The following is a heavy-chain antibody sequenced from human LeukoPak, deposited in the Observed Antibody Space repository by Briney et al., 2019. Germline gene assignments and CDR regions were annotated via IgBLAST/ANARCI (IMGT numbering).Heavy chain of an antibody. J-gene: IGHJ6*02. CDR1: GFTFDDYA. CDR3: AREFYYGSGSYYNQGYGMDV. CDR2: ISWNSGSI. D-gene: IGHD3-10*01. Sequence: GRSLRLSCAASGFTFDDYAMHWVRQAPGKGLEWVSGISWNSGSIGYADSVKGRFTISRDNAKNSLYLQMNSLRAEDTAVYYCAREFYYGSGSYYNQGYGMDVWGQGTTVTVSS. V-gene: IGHV3-9*01.